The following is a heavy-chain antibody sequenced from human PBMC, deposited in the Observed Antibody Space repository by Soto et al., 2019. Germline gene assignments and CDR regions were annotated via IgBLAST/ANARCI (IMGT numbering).Heavy chain of an antibody. V-gene: IGHV3-74*01. CDR3: AKQEVDYYDSSGYFDY. J-gene: IGHJ4*02. Sequence: GGSLRLSCAASGFTFSSYWMHWVRQAPGKGLVWVSRINSDGSSTSYADSVKGRFTISRDNAKNTLYLQMNSLRAEDTAVYYCAKQEVDYYDSSGYFDYWGQGTLVTVSS. CDR2: INSDGSST. D-gene: IGHD3-22*01. CDR1: GFTFSSYW.